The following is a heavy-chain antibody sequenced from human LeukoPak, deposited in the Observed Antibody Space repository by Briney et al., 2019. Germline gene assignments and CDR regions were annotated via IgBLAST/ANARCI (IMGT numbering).Heavy chain of an antibody. J-gene: IGHJ4*02. CDR2: IKQDGSEK. CDR1: GFTFSSYW. V-gene: IGHV3-7*01. Sequence: GGSLRLSCAASGFTFSSYWMSWVRQAPGKGLEWVANIKQDGSEKYYVDSVKGRFTISRDNAKNSLYPQMNSLRAEDTAVYYCARDPHSRIAAASDYWGQGTLVTVSS. D-gene: IGHD6-13*01. CDR3: ARDPHSRIAAASDY.